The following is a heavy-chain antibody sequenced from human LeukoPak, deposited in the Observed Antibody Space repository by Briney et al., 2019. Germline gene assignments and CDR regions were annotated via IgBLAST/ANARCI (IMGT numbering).Heavy chain of an antibody. Sequence: GASVKVSCKASGYTFTGYHMHWVRQAPGQGLEWMGWINPNSGGTNYAQKFQGRVTMTRDTSISTAYMEMSRLRSDDTAVYYCARLSTVTTWFDPWGQGTLVTVSS. CDR2: INPNSGGT. J-gene: IGHJ5*02. CDR3: ARLSTVTTWFDP. CDR1: GYTFTGYH. V-gene: IGHV1-2*02. D-gene: IGHD4-17*01.